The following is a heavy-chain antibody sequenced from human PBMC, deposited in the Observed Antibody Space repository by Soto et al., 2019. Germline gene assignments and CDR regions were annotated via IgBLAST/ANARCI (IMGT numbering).Heavy chain of an antibody. CDR2: INHSGST. V-gene: IGHV4-34*01. D-gene: IGHD6-13*01. Sequence: SETLSLTCAVYGGSFSGYYWSWIRQPPGKGLEWIGEINHSGSTNYNPSLKSRVTISVDTSKNQFSLKLSSVTAADTAVYYCARESSDGAAAGFDYWGQGTLVTVS. J-gene: IGHJ4*02. CDR3: ARESSDGAAAGFDY. CDR1: GGSFSGYY.